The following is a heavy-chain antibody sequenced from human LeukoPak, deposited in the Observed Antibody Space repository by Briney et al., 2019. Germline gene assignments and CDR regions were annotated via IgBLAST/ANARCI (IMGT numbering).Heavy chain of an antibody. CDR1: GFTFSSYA. J-gene: IGHJ4*02. CDR2: LSGSGGST. D-gene: IGHD3-16*01. V-gene: IGHV3-23*01. Sequence: GGSLRLSCAASGFTFSSYAMSWVRQAPGKGLEWVSTLSGSGGSTYYADSVKGRFTISRDNSKNTLYLQMNTLRAEDTAVYYCVRWGDIAVSVEYWGQGDLVTVSS. CDR3: VRWGDIAVSVEY.